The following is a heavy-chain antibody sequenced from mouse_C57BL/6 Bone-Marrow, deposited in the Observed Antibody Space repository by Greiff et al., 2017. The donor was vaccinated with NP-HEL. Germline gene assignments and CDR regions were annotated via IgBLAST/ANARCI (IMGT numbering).Heavy chain of an antibody. V-gene: IGHV1-4*01. J-gene: IGHJ2*01. D-gene: IGHD2-2*01. CDR1: GYTFTSYT. Sequence: SGAELARPGASVKMSCKASGYTFTSYTMHWVKQRPGQGLEWIGYINPSSGYTKYNQKFKDKATLTADKSSSTAYMQLSSLTSEDSAVYYCAWLRRFDYWGQGTTLTVSS. CDR3: AWLRRFDY. CDR2: INPSSGYT.